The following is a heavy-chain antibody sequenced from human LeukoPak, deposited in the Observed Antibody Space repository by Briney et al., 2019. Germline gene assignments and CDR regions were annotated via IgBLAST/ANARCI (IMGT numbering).Heavy chain of an antibody. CDR2: IYYSGST. V-gene: IGHV4-59*01. J-gene: IGHJ4*02. CDR1: GGSISSYY. Sequence: SETLSLTCTVSGGSISSYYWSWIRQPPGKGLEWIGYIYYSGSTNYNPSLKSRVTISVDTSKNQFSLNLSSVTAADTAVYYCARESYYYETSGYRYYFDFWGQGTLVTVSS. CDR3: ARESYYYETSGYRYYFDF. D-gene: IGHD3-22*01.